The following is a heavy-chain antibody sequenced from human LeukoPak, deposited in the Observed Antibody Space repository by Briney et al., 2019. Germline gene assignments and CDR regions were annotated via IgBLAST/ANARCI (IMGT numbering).Heavy chain of an antibody. J-gene: IGHJ4*02. CDR2: IYHSGST. D-gene: IGHD6-19*01. V-gene: IGHV4-38-2*02. Sequence: SETLSLTCTVSGYSISSGYYWGWIRQPPGKGLEWIGSIYHSGSTYYNPSLKSRVTISVDTSKNQFSLKLSSVTAADTAVYYCVSSGWRWGQGTLVTVSS. CDR3: VSSGWR. CDR1: GYSISSGYY.